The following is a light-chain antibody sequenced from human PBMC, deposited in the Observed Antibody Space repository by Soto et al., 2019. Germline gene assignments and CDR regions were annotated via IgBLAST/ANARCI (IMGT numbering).Light chain of an antibody. CDR3: SAYTAGSTLV. V-gene: IGLV2-14*01. Sequence: QSVLTQPASVSGSAGQSITISCSGTMRDVGAYNLVSWYQHHPGTAPKLIIYEVRNRPSGISSRVSGSRSGNTASLTSSGLHSEDEGDYYCSAYTAGSTLVVGGGTKVTVL. CDR2: EVR. J-gene: IGLJ3*02. CDR1: MRDVGAYNL.